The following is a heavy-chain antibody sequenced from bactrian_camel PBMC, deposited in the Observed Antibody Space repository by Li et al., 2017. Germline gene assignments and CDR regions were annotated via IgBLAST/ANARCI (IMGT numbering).Heavy chain of an antibody. CDR1: GFTFRDSY. D-gene: IGHD3*01. CDR2: IDPDSTT. J-gene: IGHJ4*01. CDR3: AAATFPIRGRCEDR. Sequence: GGGSVQTGGSLRLTCTASGFTFRDSYLGWYRQIPGNECELVASIDPDSTTWYRSSVKGRFTISEDAAKNEVYLEMNDLKPEDTAEYFCAAATFPIRGRCEDRWGQGTQVTVS. V-gene: IGHV3S55*01.